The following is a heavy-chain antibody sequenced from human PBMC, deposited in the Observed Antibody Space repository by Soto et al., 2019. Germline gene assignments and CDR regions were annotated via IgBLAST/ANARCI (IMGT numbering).Heavy chain of an antibody. V-gene: IGHV3-23*01. CDR3: ARDPNGDYLGAFDF. CDR2: IGANGGGT. Sequence: EVQLLEPGGGLVQPGGSMRLSRAASGFTFSSFFMSWVRQAPGKGLDWVSGIGANGGGTYYADSVKGRFIISRDNSKNTLYLQMNSLRAEDTAVYYCARDPNGDYLGAFDFWGQKTMVTVSS. D-gene: IGHD4-17*01. J-gene: IGHJ3*01. CDR1: GFTFSSFF.